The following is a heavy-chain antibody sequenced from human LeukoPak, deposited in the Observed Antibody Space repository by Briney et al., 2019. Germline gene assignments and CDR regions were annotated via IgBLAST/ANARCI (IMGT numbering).Heavy chain of an antibody. CDR1: GFTFSSYW. CDR3: ARAKVISFYYYYYMDV. V-gene: IGHV3-7*01. D-gene: IGHD3-16*01. CDR2: IKQDGSEK. Sequence: PGGSLRLSCAASGFTFSSYWMSWVRQAPGKGLEWVANIKQDGSEKYYVDSVKGRFTISRDNAKNTLYLQMNSLRAEDTAVYYCARAKVISFYYYYYMDVWGKGTTVTVSS. J-gene: IGHJ6*03.